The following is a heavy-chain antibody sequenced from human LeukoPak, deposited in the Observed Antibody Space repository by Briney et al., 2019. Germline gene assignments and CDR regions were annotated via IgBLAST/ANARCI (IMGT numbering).Heavy chain of an antibody. D-gene: IGHD6-19*01. CDR2: IYYSGST. J-gene: IGHJ5*02. CDR1: GGSFSSYY. Sequence: SETLSLTCAVYGGSFSSYYWSWIRQPPGKGLEWIGYIYYSGSTNYNPSLKSRVTISVDTSKNQFSLKLSSVTAADTAVYYCARAESIAVGIGFDPWGQGTLVTVSS. CDR3: ARAESIAVGIGFDP. V-gene: IGHV4-59*01.